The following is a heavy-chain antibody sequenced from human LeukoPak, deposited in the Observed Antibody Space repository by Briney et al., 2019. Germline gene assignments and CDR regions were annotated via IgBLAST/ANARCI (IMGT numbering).Heavy chain of an antibody. CDR2: IWYDGSNK. CDR3: AKDKRAGHAFDI. Sequence: GGSLRLSCAASGFTFSSYGMHWVRQAPGKGLEWVAVIWYDGSNKYYADSVKGRFTISRDNSKNTLYLQMNSLRAEDTAVYYCAKDKRAGHAFDIWGQGTMVTVSS. D-gene: IGHD6-13*01. CDR1: GFTFSSYG. V-gene: IGHV3-30*02. J-gene: IGHJ3*02.